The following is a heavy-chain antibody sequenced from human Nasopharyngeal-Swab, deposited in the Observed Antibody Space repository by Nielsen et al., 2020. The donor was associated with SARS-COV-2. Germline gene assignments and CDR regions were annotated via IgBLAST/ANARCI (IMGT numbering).Heavy chain of an antibody. CDR2: ISSSSSTI. Sequence: GGSLRLSCAASGFTFSSYSMNWVRQAPGKGLGWVSYISSSSSTIYYADSVKGRFTISRDNAKNSLYLQMNSLRAEDTAVYYCAGYCSSTSCSRNYYYYYMDVWGKGTTVTVSS. J-gene: IGHJ6*03. CDR3: AGYCSSTSCSRNYYYYYMDV. D-gene: IGHD2-2*01. V-gene: IGHV3-48*04. CDR1: GFTFSSYS.